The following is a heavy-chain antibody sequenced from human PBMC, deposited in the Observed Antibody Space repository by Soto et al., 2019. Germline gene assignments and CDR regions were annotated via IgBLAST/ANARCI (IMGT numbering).Heavy chain of an antibody. D-gene: IGHD2-21*02. CDR1: GGSFSGFY. CDR3: ARADRTLVTSYGLDV. J-gene: IGHJ6*02. CDR2: INHSGTT. Sequence: PSETLSLTCAVSGGSFSGFYWTWIRQPPGEGLEWIGEINHSGTTNFNPSLRSRLTISLDSSKKHSSLKLTSMTAADAAVYYCARADRTLVTSYGLDVWGQGTTVTV. V-gene: IGHV4-34*01.